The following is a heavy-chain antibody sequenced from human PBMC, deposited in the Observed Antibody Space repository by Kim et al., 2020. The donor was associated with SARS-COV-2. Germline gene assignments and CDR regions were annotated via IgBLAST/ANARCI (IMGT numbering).Heavy chain of an antibody. D-gene: IGHD6-13*01. CDR1: GGSISSSSYY. CDR3: ARRPSSFRATEYYFDY. Sequence: SETLSLTCTVSGGSISSSSYYWGWIRQPPGKGLEWIGSIYYSGSTYYNPSLKSRVTISVDTSKNQFSLKLSSVTAADTAVYYCARRPSSFRATEYYFDYWAQGSLVTVFS. CDR2: IYYSGST. J-gene: IGHJ4*02. V-gene: IGHV4-39*01.